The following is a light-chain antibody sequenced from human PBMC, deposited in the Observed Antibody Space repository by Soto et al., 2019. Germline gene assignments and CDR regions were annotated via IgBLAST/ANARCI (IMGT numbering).Light chain of an antibody. Sequence: QLVLTQPPSASGTPGQRVTISCSGSSSNIGSNIVNWYQQLPGTAPKLLIFNDNQRPSGVPDRFSGSKSGTSASLAISGLQSVDEADYYCAAWDDSLNGYWVFGGGTKLTVL. CDR2: NDN. J-gene: IGLJ3*02. CDR1: SSNIGSNI. V-gene: IGLV1-44*01. CDR3: AAWDDSLNGYWV.